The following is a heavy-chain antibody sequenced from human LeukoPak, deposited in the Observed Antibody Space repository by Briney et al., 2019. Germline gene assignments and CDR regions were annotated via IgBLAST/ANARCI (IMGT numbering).Heavy chain of an antibody. CDR3: ARDRDILTGYYQYDY. Sequence: GASVKVSCKASGYTFTGYYMHWVRQAPGQGLEWMGWINPNSGGTNYAQMFQGRVTMTRDTSISTAYMELSRLRSDDTAVYYCARDRDILTGYYQYDYWGQGTLVTVSS. CDR2: INPNSGGT. D-gene: IGHD3-9*01. J-gene: IGHJ4*02. V-gene: IGHV1-2*02. CDR1: GYTFTGYY.